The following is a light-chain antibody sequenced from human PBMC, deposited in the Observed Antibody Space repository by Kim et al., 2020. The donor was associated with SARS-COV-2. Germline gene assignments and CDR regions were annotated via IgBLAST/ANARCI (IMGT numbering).Light chain of an antibody. J-gene: IGKJ4*01. CDR2: GAS. CDR1: QSVSSS. Sequence: VSPGERATLSCRASQSVSSSLAWYQQKPGQAPRLLIQGASTRATGIPARFSGSGSGTEFTLTINSLQSEDFAVYYCQQNNAWPLTFGGGTKVDIK. V-gene: IGKV3-15*01. CDR3: QQNNAWPLT.